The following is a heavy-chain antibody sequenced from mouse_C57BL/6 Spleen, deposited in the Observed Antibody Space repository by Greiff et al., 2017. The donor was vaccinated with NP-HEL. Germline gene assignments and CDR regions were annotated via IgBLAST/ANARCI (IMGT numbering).Heavy chain of an antibody. Sequence: EVQRVESEGGLVQPGSSMKLSCTASGFTFSDYYMAWVRQVPEKGLEWVANINYDGSSTYYLDTLKSRFIISRDNAKNSLYLQMSSLKSEDTATYYCARETAQADFDYWGQGTTLTVSS. CDR2: INYDGSST. V-gene: IGHV5-16*01. CDR3: ARETAQADFDY. J-gene: IGHJ2*01. D-gene: IGHD3-2*02. CDR1: GFTFSDYY.